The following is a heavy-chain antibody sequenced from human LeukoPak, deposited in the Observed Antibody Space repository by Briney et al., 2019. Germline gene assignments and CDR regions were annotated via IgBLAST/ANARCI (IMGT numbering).Heavy chain of an antibody. Sequence: PSETLSLTCAVSGGSISSSNWWSWVRQPPGKGLEWIGEIYHSGSTNYIPSLKSRVTISVDKSKNQFSLKLSSVTAADTAVYYCARVPAFYYGDYWTSSNYFDYWGQGTLVTVSS. CDR1: GGSISSSNW. V-gene: IGHV4-4*02. CDR3: ARVPAFYYGDYWTSSNYFDY. CDR2: IYHSGST. J-gene: IGHJ4*02. D-gene: IGHD4-17*01.